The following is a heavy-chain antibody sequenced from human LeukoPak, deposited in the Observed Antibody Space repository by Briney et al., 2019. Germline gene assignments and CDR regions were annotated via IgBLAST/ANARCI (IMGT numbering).Heavy chain of an antibody. D-gene: IGHD6-13*01. CDR3: ARREAAAGYEYFQH. V-gene: IGHV4-39*01. J-gene: IGHJ1*01. CDR2: ISYSGST. Sequence: PSETLSLTCSVSGGSISSSSFYWGWIRQPPGKGLEWIGSISYSGSTYYNPSLKSRVTISVDTSKNQFSLRLNSVTAADTAVYYCARREAAAGYEYFQHWGQGTLVTVSS. CDR1: GGSISSSSFY.